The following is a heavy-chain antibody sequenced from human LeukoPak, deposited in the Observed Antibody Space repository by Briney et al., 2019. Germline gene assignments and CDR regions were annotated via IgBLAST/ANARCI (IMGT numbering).Heavy chain of an antibody. Sequence: QPGGSLRLSCAASGFTFSNYWMNWVRQAPGKGLEWVANIKQDGTEKYYVDSVKGRFTISRDNAENSLNLQMNSLRAEDTAVHYCARGMTVAANWFDPWGQGTLVTVSS. J-gene: IGHJ5*02. CDR3: ARGMTVAANWFDP. CDR2: IKQDGTEK. V-gene: IGHV3-7*04. D-gene: IGHD6-19*01. CDR1: GFTFSNYW.